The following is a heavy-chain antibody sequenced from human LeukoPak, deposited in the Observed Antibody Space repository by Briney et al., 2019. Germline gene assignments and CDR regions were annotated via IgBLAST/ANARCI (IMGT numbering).Heavy chain of an antibody. V-gene: IGHV3-21*01. J-gene: IGHJ4*02. CDR3: ARDTYGSGSYPDY. D-gene: IGHD3-10*01. CDR1: GFTFSSYG. CDR2: ISSSSSYI. Sequence: GSLRLSCAASGFTFSSYGMHWVRQAPGKGLEWVSSISSSSSYIYYADSVKGRFTISRDNAKNSLYLQMNSLRAEDTAVYYCARDTYGSGSYPDYWGQGTLVTVSS.